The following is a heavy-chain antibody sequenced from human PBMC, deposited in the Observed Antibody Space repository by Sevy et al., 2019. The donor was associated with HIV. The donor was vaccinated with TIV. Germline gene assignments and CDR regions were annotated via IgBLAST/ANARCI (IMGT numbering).Heavy chain of an antibody. J-gene: IGHJ4*02. V-gene: IGHV3-48*01. Sequence: GGSLRLSCAASGITFSSYSMNWVRQAPGKGLEWISYISSSSNLIYYADSVKGRFTVSRDNAKNSLYLEMNSLRVEDTAIYYCARDLPPSATTVAHFDYWGQGTLVTVSS. CDR2: ISSSSNLI. CDR1: GITFSSYS. CDR3: ARDLPPSATTVAHFDY. D-gene: IGHD4-17*01.